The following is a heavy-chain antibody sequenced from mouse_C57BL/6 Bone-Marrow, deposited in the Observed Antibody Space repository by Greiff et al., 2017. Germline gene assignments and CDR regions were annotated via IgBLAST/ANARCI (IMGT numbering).Heavy chain of an antibody. CDR1: GYSFTDYY. Sequence: VQLKESGPVLVQPGASVKMSCKVSGYSFTDYYMNWVKQSHGKSLEWIGVINPYNGGTSYNQKFKGKATLTVDKSSSTAYMELNSLTSKDSAVYYCASLGFYAMDYWGQGTSVTVSS. CDR2: INPYNGGT. V-gene: IGHV1-19*01. J-gene: IGHJ4*01. D-gene: IGHD3-3*01. CDR3: ASLGFYAMDY.